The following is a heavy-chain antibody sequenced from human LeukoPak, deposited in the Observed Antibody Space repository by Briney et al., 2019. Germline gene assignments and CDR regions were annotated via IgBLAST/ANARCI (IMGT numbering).Heavy chain of an antibody. D-gene: IGHD4-17*01. J-gene: IGHJ2*01. V-gene: IGHV3-48*04. CDR1: GFTFSSYS. CDR3: ARRIGTVYWYFDL. Sequence: GGSLRLSCAASGFTFSSYSMNWVRQAPGKGLEWVSYISSSGSTIYYADSVKGRFTISRDNAKNSLYLQMNSLRAEDTAVYYCARRIGTVYWYFDLWGRGTLVTVSS. CDR2: ISSSGSTI.